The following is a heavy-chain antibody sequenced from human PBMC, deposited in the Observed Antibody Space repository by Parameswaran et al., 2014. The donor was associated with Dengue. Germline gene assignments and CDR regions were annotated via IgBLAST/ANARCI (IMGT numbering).Heavy chain of an antibody. CDR2: IKQDGSEK. D-gene: IGHD6-13*01. J-gene: IGHJ5*02. Sequence: WIRQPPGKGLEWVANIKQDGSEKYYVDSVKGRFTISRDNAKNSLYLQMNSLRAEDTAVYYCAREVEAAAGNWFDPWGQGTLVTVSS. V-gene: IGHV3-7*03. CDR3: AREVEAAAGNWFDP.